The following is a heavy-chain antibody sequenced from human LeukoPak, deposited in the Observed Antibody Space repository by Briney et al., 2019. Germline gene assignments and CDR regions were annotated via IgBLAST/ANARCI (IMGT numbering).Heavy chain of an antibody. D-gene: IGHD1-1*01. CDR1: GYSITRGSY. Sequence: SETLSLTCTVSGYSITRGSYWGWIRQPPGKGLEWIANIYHSGSTYYNPSLKSRVTISVDTSKNQFSLKLSSVTAADTAVYYCARVESWFDPWGQGTLVTVSS. J-gene: IGHJ5*02. CDR3: ARVESWFDP. V-gene: IGHV4-38-2*02. CDR2: IYHSGST.